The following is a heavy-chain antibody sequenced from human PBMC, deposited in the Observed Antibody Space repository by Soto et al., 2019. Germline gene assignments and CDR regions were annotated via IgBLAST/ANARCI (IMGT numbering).Heavy chain of an antibody. CDR2: IIPIFGTA. CDR3: AGWLPTLGHFDY. J-gene: IGHJ4*02. CDR1: GGTFSSYA. V-gene: IGHV1-69*13. Sequence: SVKVSCKASGGTFSSYAISWVRQAPGQGLEWMGGIIPIFGTANYAQKFQGRVTITADESTSTAYMELSSLRSEDTAVYYCAGWLPTLGHFDYWRQGTLVTVSS. D-gene: IGHD5-12*01.